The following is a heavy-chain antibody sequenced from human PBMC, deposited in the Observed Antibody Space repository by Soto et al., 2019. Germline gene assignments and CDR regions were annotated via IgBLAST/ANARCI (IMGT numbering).Heavy chain of an antibody. V-gene: IGHV3-23*01. CDR2: ISGSTSGT. CDR1: GFAFSSYA. Sequence: EVQLLESGGGLVQPGGSLRRSCAASGFAFSSYAMSWVRQAPGKGLEWVSSISGSTSGTYYADAVKGRFTISRDNSNNTLYRQRNSLRAEETGVYYCAKERGFIGPFDYWGQGALVTVSS. CDR3: AKERGFIGPFDY. J-gene: IGHJ4*02. D-gene: IGHD3-16*02.